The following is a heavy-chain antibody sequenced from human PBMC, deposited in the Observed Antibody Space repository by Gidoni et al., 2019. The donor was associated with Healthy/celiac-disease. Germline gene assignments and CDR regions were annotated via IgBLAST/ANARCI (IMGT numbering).Heavy chain of an antibody. CDR3: ASLTYYYGSGSYFRAFDI. J-gene: IGHJ3*02. V-gene: IGHV4-59*01. CDR1: GGSISSYY. D-gene: IGHD3-10*01. CDR2: ISYSGTT. Sequence: QVQLQESGPGLVKPSETLPLTCTVSGGSISSYYWSWIRQPPGKGLEWIGYISYSGTTNSTPSLKCRVTISVDTSKNQFSLKLSSVTAADTAVYYCASLTYYYGSGSYFRAFDIWGQGTMVTVSS.